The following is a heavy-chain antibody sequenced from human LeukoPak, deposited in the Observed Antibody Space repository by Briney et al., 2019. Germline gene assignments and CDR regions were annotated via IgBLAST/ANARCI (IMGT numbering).Heavy chain of an antibody. D-gene: IGHD2-2*01. J-gene: IGHJ3*02. CDR3: ARTDIVVVPAAKLNDAFDI. CDR1: GGSISSGDYY. CDR2: IYYSGST. V-gene: IGHV4-30-4*08. Sequence: SETLSLTCTVSGGSISSGDYYWRWLRQPPGKGLEWIGYIYYSGSTYYNPSLKSRVTISVDTSKNQFSLKLSSVTAADTAVYYCARTDIVVVPAAKLNDAFDIWGQGTMVTVSS.